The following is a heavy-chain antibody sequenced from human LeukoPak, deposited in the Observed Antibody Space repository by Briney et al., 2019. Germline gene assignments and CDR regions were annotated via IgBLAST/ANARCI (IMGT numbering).Heavy chain of an antibody. D-gene: IGHD4-17*01. CDR1: GNSFCDYY. CDR2: IYTSGST. CDR3: TRDTGTTGEVKFDP. V-gene: IGHV4-4*07. Sequence: SETLSLTCTVSGNSFCDYYWSWIRQPAGKGLEWIGRIYTSGSTTYNPSLKSRVTISVDTSKSQFSLNLMSVTAADTAVYYCTRDTGTTGEVKFDPWGQGTLVTVSS. J-gene: IGHJ5*02.